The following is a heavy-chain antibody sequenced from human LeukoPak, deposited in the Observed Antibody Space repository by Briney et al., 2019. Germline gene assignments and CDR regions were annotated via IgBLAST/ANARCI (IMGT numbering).Heavy chain of an antibody. CDR1: GFTFSSYS. D-gene: IGHD2/OR15-2a*01. CDR2: ISNSSSYI. CDR3: ARSTGSMEDAFDI. V-gene: IGHV3-21*01. Sequence: GESLRLSCAASGFTFSSYSMNWVRQAPGKGLEWVSSISNSSSYIYYADSVKGRFTISRDNAKNSLYLQMSSLRAEDTAVYYCARSTGSMEDAFDIWGQGTMVTVSS. J-gene: IGHJ3*02.